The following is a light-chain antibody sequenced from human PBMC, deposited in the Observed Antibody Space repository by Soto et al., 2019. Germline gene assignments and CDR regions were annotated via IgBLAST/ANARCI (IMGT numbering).Light chain of an antibody. CDR3: QQYGSSHLT. V-gene: IGKV3-20*01. CDR2: GAS. Sequence: EIVLTQSPGTLSLSPGERATLSCRASQSVSINYLAGYQQKPGQAPRLLIYGASSRATGIPDRFSGSGSGTDFNLIISRLEPEDFAVYHCQQYGSSHLTFGGGTNVEIK. J-gene: IGKJ4*01. CDR1: QSVSINY.